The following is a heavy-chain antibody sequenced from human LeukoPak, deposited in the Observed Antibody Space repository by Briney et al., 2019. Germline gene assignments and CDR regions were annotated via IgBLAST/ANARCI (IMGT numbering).Heavy chain of an antibody. CDR3: ATSYGSGSYPL. CDR1: GFTFSSYA. CDR2: ISGSGGST. D-gene: IGHD3-10*01. Sequence: GGSLRFSCAAPGFTFSSYAMSWVRQAPGKGLEWVSAISGSGGSTYYADSVKGRFTISRDNSKNTLYLQMNSLRAEDTAVYYCATSYGSGSYPLWGQGTLVTVSS. J-gene: IGHJ4*02. V-gene: IGHV3-23*01.